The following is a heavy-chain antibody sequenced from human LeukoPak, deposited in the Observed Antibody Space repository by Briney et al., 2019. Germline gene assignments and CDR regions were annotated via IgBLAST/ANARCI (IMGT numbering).Heavy chain of an antibody. CDR3: AGAGDSPSIVAADY. CDR1: GGSISSYY. D-gene: IGHD6-13*01. Sequence: SETLSLTCTVSGGSISSYYWSWIRQPAGKGLEWIGRIYTSGSTNYNPSLKSRVTISVDKSKNQFSLKLSSVTAADTAVYSCAGAGDSPSIVAADYWGQGTLVTVSS. V-gene: IGHV4-4*07. J-gene: IGHJ4*02. CDR2: IYTSGST.